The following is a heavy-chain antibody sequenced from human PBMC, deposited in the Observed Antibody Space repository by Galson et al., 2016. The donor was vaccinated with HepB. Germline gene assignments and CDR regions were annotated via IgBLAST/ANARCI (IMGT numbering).Heavy chain of an antibody. CDR1: GFTFSNYA. CDR3: AGGRDSSGTFDY. CDR2: ISFDGNNQ. J-gene: IGHJ4*02. V-gene: IGHV3-30-3*01. Sequence: SLRLSCAASGFTFSNYALHWVRQAPGKGLEWVAVISFDGNNQYYADSVKGRFTISRDISKNMLYLHMNSLRAEDTAVYYCAGGRDSSGTFDYWGQGTLVTVSA. D-gene: IGHD6-19*01.